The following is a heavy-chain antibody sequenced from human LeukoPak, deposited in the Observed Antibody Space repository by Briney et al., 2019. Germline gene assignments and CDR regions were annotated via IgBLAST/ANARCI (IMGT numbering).Heavy chain of an antibody. CDR2: IYYSGST. CDR1: GGSISIYY. CDR3: ARDYYDSSGYYWNAFGI. D-gene: IGHD3-22*01. J-gene: IGHJ3*02. V-gene: IGHV4-59*01. Sequence: PSETLSLTCTVSGGSISIYYWSWIRQPPGKGLEWIGYIYYSGSTNYNPSLKSRVTISVDTSKNQFSLKLSSVTAADTAVYYCARDYYDSSGYYWNAFGIWGQGTMVTVSS.